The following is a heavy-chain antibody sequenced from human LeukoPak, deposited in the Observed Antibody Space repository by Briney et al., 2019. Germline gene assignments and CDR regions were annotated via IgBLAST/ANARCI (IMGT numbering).Heavy chain of an antibody. CDR1: DITISTYN. J-gene: IGHJ5*02. D-gene: IGHD2-2*02. Sequence: GAPMSFCYAASDITISTYNMNWLHQAPGKGLEWVSSITSSSTYIYYADSVKGRFPMSRDNAKSSVYLEMNSLRAEDTAVYYCAKDIYPGIFDPWGQGTLVTVSS. V-gene: IGHV3-21*01. CDR3: AKDIYPGIFDP. CDR2: ITSSSTYI.